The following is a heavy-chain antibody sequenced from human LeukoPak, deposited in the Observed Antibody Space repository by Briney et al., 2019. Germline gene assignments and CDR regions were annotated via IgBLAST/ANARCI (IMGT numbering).Heavy chain of an antibody. CDR3: ARLAIGGNSDY. Sequence: SETLSLTCTVSGGSISSSSYYWGWIRQPPGKGLEWIGNIYYSGSTYYNPSLKSRVTISVDTSKNQFSLKLSSVTAADTAVYYCARLAIGGNSDYWGQGTLVTVSS. CDR2: IYYSGST. D-gene: IGHD4-23*01. J-gene: IGHJ4*02. V-gene: IGHV4-39*01. CDR1: GGSISSSSYY.